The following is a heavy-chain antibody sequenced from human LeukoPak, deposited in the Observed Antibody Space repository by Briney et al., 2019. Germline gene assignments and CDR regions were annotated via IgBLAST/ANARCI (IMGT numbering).Heavy chain of an antibody. CDR2: IYTSGST. V-gene: IGHV4-4*07. J-gene: IGHJ6*02. D-gene: IGHD5-24*01. CDR3: AGSRDGYNRSYYYYGMDV. CDR1: GGSISSYY. Sequence: PSETLSLTCTVSGGSISSYYWSWIRQPAGKGLEWIGRIYTSGSTNYNPSLKSRVTMSVDTSKNQFSLKLSSVTAADAAVYYCAGSRDGYNRSYYYYGMDVWGQGTTVTVSS.